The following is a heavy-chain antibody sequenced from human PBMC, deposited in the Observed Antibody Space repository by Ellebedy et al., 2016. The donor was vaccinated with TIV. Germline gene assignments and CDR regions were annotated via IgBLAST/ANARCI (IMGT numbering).Heavy chain of an antibody. CDR2: IIPIFGTA. Sequence: AASVKVSCKASGGTFSSYAISWVRQAPGQGLEWMGGIIPIFGTANYAQKFQGRVTITADLSTSTAYMELSSLRSDDTAEYFCATDRQGLAAAGTWTYWGQGTLVTVSS. J-gene: IGHJ4*02. CDR3: ATDRQGLAAAGTWTY. CDR1: GGTFSSYA. V-gene: IGHV1-69*13. D-gene: IGHD6-13*01.